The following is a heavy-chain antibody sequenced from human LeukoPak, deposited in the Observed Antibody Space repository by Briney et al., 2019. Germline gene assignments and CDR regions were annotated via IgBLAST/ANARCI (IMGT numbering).Heavy chain of an antibody. Sequence: SETLSLTCAVYGGPFSGYYWSWIRQPPGKGLEWIGEINHSGSTNYNPSLKSRVTISVDTSKNQFSLKLSSVTAADTAVYYCARRKEGPGAFDIWGQGTMVTVSS. CDR2: INHSGST. CDR1: GGPFSGYY. V-gene: IGHV4-34*01. CDR3: ARRKEGPGAFDI. J-gene: IGHJ3*02.